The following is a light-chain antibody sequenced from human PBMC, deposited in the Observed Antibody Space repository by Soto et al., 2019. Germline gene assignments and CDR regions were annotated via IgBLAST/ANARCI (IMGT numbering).Light chain of an antibody. J-gene: IGLJ2*01. CDR2: GVS. CDR3: SSFAGINNLL. Sequence: QSALTQPASVSGSPGQSITISCTGTITDIGAYNYVSWYQQHPGKAPKLLIYGVSQRPSGVPDRFSGSKSGNTASLTISGLQAEDEGDYYCSSFAGINNLLFGGGTKLTVL. CDR1: ITDIGAYNY. V-gene: IGLV2-8*01.